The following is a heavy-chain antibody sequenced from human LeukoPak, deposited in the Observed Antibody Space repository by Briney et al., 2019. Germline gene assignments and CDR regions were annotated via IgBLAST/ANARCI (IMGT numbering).Heavy chain of an antibody. Sequence: SETLSLTCSVSGGSTSGYFWTWIRQPPGKGPEWIGYVYYKGHTSYSPSLESRVTIPVDTSKNQFSLKLNSVTAADTAVYYCASTVAYCGGDCYRAAGYWGQGTLVTVSS. V-gene: IGHV4-59*08. CDR1: GGSTSGYF. CDR2: VYYKGHT. J-gene: IGHJ4*02. CDR3: ASTVAYCGGDCYRAAGY. D-gene: IGHD2-21*02.